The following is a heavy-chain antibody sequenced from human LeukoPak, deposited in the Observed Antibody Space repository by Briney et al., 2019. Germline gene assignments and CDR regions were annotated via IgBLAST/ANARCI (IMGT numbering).Heavy chain of an antibody. CDR3: ASSDRLYSSGWYDY. D-gene: IGHD6-19*01. CDR1: GFTFSSYW. CDR2: IKQDGSEK. J-gene: IGHJ4*02. V-gene: IGHV3-7*01. Sequence: PGGSLRLSCAASGFTFSSYWMSWVRQAPGKGLEWVANIKQDGSEKYYVDSVKGRFTISRDNAKNSLYLQMNSLRAEDTAVYYCASSDRLYSSGWYDYWGQGTLVTVSS.